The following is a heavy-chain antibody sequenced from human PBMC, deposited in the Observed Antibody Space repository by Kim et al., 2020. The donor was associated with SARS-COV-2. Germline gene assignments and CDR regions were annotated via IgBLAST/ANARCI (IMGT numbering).Heavy chain of an antibody. CDR3: ARDACSGGSCYWFDP. J-gene: IGHJ5*02. D-gene: IGHD2-15*01. V-gene: IGHV4-59*01. Sequence: PSLKSRVTISIDTSKNQFSLKLSSVTAADTAVYYCARDACSGGSCYWFDPWGQGTLVTVSS.